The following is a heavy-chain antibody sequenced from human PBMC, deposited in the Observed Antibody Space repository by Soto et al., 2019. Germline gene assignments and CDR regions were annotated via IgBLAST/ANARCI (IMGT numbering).Heavy chain of an antibody. Sequence: EVQLVESGGVVVQPGGSLRLSCAASGFTFDDYTMHWVRQAPGKGLEWVSLISWDGGTTYYADSVKGRFTISRDNSKTSLYLQMNSLRTEDTALYYCAKESGGSSWWSGSYYAMDVW. CDR3: AKESGGSSWWSGSYYAMDV. V-gene: IGHV3-43*01. CDR2: ISWDGGTT. J-gene: IGHJ6*01. D-gene: IGHD6-13*01. CDR1: GFTFDDYT.